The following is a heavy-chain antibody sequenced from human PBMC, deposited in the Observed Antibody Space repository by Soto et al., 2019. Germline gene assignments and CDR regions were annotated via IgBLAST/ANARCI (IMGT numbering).Heavy chain of an antibody. CDR2: IKQDGSEK. D-gene: IGHD2-2*01. Sequence: EVQLVESGGGLVQPGGSLRLSCAASGFTFSTYWMSWVRQAPGKGLEWVANIKQDGSEKYYVDSVKGRFTISRDNTKKSLYLQMNGLRAEDTAVYYCASRYLEYCNSASCSAPYDYWGQGTLVTVSS. CDR1: GFTFSTYW. CDR3: ASRYLEYCNSASCSAPYDY. J-gene: IGHJ4*02. V-gene: IGHV3-7*05.